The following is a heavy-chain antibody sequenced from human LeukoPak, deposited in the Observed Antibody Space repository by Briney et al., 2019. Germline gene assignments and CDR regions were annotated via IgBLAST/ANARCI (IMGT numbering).Heavy chain of an antibody. CDR2: IYYSGSA. J-gene: IGHJ4*02. V-gene: IGHV4-59*01. D-gene: IGHD2-15*01. Sequence: SETLSLTCAVYGGSFSSYYWSWIRQPPGKGLEWIGYIYYSGSANYNPSLKSRVTISVDTSKNQFSLKLSSVTAADTAVYYCATRVRGYCSGGSCSFDYWGQGTLVTVSS. CDR3: ATRVRGYCSGGSCSFDY. CDR1: GGSFSSYY.